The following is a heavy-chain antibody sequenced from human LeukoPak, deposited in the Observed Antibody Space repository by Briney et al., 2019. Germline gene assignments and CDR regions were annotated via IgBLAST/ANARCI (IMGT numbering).Heavy chain of an antibody. V-gene: IGHV4-34*01. CDR2: VNHSGYT. J-gene: IGHJ4*02. Sequence: PSETLSLTCAVSGTSFSSYYWSWIRQPPGKGLEWIGEVNHSGYTNDNPSLKSRVTISADTSENQFSLRLRSVTAADTGVYFCARMTTGHDFWGQGTLVTVSS. D-gene: IGHD4-17*01. CDR1: GTSFSSYY. CDR3: ARMTTGHDF.